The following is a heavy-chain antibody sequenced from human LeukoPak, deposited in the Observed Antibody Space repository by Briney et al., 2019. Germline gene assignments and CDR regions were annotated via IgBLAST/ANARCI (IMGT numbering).Heavy chain of an antibody. Sequence: GGSLRLSCAASGFIFSTYSMNWVRQAPGKGLEWVSSISSSTSFIYYVDSVKGRFTISRDNAKNSLYLQMNSLRAEDTAVYYCARERFLDPPDYWGQGTLVTVSS. CDR1: GFIFSTYS. CDR2: ISSSTSFI. CDR3: ARERFLDPPDY. J-gene: IGHJ4*02. D-gene: IGHD3-3*01. V-gene: IGHV3-21*01.